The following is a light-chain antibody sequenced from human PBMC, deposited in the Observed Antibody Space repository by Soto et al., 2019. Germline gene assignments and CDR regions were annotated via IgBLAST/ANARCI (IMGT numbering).Light chain of an antibody. V-gene: IGLV3-21*01. Sequence: SYELTQSPSVSVAPGQAATITCGGNNIGSKSVNWYQHKAGQAPVLVMFYDSDRPSAIPEPFSGSNSGNPATLTLSRVESGDEADYYCQVWDTSSDHHVFGSGTKVTVL. CDR3: QVWDTSSDHHV. CDR1: NIGSKS. J-gene: IGLJ1*01. CDR2: YDS.